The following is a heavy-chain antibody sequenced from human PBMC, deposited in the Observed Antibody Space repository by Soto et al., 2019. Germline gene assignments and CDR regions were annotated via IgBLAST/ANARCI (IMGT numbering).Heavy chain of an antibody. V-gene: IGHV3-48*02. D-gene: IGHD6-19*01. Sequence: XVSLRLSCVASGLSLTNFPTNWVRQTPGKGLEWISYISPRGDNIYYAESVKGRFTISRDNARNSLFLQMKSLRDEDAALYYCAKGPHPTIGWPYYFDSCGQGVPVIVSS. J-gene: IGHJ4*02. CDR3: AKGPHPTIGWPYYFDS. CDR1: GLSLTNFP. CDR2: ISPRGDNI.